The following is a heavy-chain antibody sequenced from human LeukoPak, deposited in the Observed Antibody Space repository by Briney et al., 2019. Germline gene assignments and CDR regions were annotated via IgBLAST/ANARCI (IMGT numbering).Heavy chain of an antibody. J-gene: IGHJ4*02. V-gene: IGHV1-69*04. CDR2: IIPILGIA. Sequence: SVKVSCKASGGTFSSYAISWVRQAPGQGLEWMGRIIPILGIANYAQKFQGRVTITADKSTSTAYMELSSLRSEDTAVYYCARDRWELQNLLDYWGQGTLVTVSS. CDR1: GGTFSSYA. CDR3: ARDRWELQNLLDY. D-gene: IGHD1-26*01.